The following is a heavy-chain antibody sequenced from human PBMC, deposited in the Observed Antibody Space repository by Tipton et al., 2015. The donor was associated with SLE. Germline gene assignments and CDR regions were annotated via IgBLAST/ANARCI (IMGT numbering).Heavy chain of an antibody. J-gene: IGHJ4*02. V-gene: IGHV4-34*01. D-gene: IGHD3-16*02. CDR3: ATRYYDYIWGSYRRALDN. CDR2: INYHEYT. CDR1: GGSFSVCY. Sequence: TLSLTCAVYGGSFSVCYWSWIRQSPEKGLEWIGEINYHEYTNYNPSLKSRVTISLDMSKNQFSLNLTSVTAADTAVYYCATRYYDYIWGSYRRALDNWGQGTLVTVSS.